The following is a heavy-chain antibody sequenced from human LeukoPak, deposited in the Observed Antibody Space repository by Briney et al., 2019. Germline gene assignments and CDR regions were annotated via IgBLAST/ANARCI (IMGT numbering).Heavy chain of an antibody. D-gene: IGHD6-19*01. CDR2: IIPIFGTA. V-gene: IGHV1-69*01. Sequence: ASVKVSCKASGGTFSSYAITWVRQAPGQGLEWMGGIIPIFGTANYAQKFQGRVTITADESTSTAYMELSSLGSEDTAVYYCARDGDSSAWFYWGQGTLVTVSS. CDR1: GGTFSSYA. CDR3: ARDGDSSAWFY. J-gene: IGHJ4*02.